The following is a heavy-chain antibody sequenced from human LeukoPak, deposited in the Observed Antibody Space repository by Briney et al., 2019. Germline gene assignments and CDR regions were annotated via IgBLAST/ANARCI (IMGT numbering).Heavy chain of an antibody. CDR3: ARIVGGHDAAFDI. CDR1: GYTFTNYY. Sequence: ASVKVSCKASGYTFTNYYMHWVRQAPGQGLEWMGIINPSGGSTSYAQKFQGRVTMTRDTSTSTVYMELSSLRSEDTAVYYCARIVGGHDAAFDIWGQGTMVTVSS. D-gene: IGHD1-26*01. J-gene: IGHJ3*02. CDR2: INPSGGST. V-gene: IGHV1-46*01.